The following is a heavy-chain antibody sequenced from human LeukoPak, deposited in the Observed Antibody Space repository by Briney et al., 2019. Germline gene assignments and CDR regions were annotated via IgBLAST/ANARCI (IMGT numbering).Heavy chain of an antibody. CDR1: GSSISGDYY. Sequence: TSETLSLTCGVSGSSISGDYYWGWIRQPPGKGLEWIGSIFHAGNTYYNPSLRRRVTISLDTSKNQFSLRLSSVTAADTGVYYCTRDHGGGAKVYWGRGTLVTVSS. D-gene: IGHD2-21*01. V-gene: IGHV4-38-2*02. J-gene: IGHJ4*02. CDR3: TRDHGGGAKVY. CDR2: IFHAGNT.